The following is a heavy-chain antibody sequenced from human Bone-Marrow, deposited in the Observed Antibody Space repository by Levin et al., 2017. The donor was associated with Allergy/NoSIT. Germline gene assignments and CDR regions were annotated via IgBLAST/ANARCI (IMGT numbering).Heavy chain of an antibody. Sequence: PGGSLRLSCVASGFTLSSYWMSWVRQPPGKGLEWVAHIKLDGGEKHYVDSVKGRFTISRDNAKNSLYLQMNSLRAEDTAVYYCARDADGDFDHWGQGTLVTVSS. CDR2: IKLDGGEK. V-gene: IGHV3-7*01. CDR3: ARDADGDFDH. D-gene: IGHD5-24*01. CDR1: GFTLSSYW. J-gene: IGHJ4*02.